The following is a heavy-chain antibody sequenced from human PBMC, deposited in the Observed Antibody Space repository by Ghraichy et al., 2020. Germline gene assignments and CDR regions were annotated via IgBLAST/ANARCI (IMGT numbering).Heavy chain of an antibody. V-gene: IGHV3-23*01. J-gene: IGHJ4*02. CDR1: GFTFNSYA. CDR3: AKQSTPFSSSWYYFDY. D-gene: IGHD6-13*01. CDR2: ISGSGGGST. Sequence: GGSLRLSCVASGFTFNSYAMSWVRQAPGKGLEWVSGISGSGGGSTYYADSVKGRFTISRDNSKNTLYLQMNSLRAEDTAVYYCAKQSTPFSSSWYYFDYWGQGTLVTVSS.